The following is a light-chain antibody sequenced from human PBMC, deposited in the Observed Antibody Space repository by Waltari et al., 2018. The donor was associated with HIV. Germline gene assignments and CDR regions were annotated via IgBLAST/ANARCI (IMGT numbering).Light chain of an antibody. CDR3: QVWDSSSDHVV. Sequence: SYVLTQPPSVSVAPGKTAMITCGGNNIGSKSVYWYQQKPGQATVLVIYYDSDRPSGIPERVSGSNSGNTATLTISRVEAGDEADYCCQVWDSSSDHVVFGGGTKLTVL. J-gene: IGLJ2*01. V-gene: IGLV3-21*04. CDR2: YDS. CDR1: NIGSKS.